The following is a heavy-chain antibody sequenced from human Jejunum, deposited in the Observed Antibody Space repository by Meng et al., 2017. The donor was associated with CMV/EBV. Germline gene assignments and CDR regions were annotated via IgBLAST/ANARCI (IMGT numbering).Heavy chain of an antibody. J-gene: IGHJ5*02. Sequence: CKALGYGFTADFIFWVRQAPGQGLEWMGWINSNSGATNYAQNFQGRVTMTRDTSISTVYMDLNSLTSDDTAIYYCVPYRTSSYWFGPWGQGTLVTVSS. CDR2: INSNSGAT. V-gene: IGHV1-2*02. D-gene: IGHD3-16*01. CDR3: VPYRTSSYWFGP. CDR1: GYGFTADF.